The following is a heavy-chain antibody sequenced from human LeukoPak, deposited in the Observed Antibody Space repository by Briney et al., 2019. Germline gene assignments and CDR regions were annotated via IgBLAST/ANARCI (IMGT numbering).Heavy chain of an antibody. D-gene: IGHD2-2*01. CDR1: GGTFSSYA. J-gene: IGHJ6*03. Sequence: ASVKVSCKASGGTFSSYAISWVRQAPGQGLEWMGGIIPIFGTANYAQKFQGRVTITADKSTSTAYMELSSLRSEDTAVYYCARARGAIVVVPARLSDYYYMDVWGKGTTVTVSS. V-gene: IGHV1-69*06. CDR2: IIPIFGTA. CDR3: ARARGAIVVVPARLSDYYYMDV.